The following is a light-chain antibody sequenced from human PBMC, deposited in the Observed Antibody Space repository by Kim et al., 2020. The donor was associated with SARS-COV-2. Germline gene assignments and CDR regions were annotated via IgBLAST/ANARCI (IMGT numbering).Light chain of an antibody. CDR2: GAS. J-gene: IGKJ1*01. CDR1: ESIRNNY. CDR3: HQYVYSPWT. V-gene: IGKV3-20*01. Sequence: PTGERATPSCRASESIRNNYTAWYQQKRGQAPRVLIYGASTRATGIPDRFSGSGSGTDFTLTVSRLEPEDSAVYYCHQYVYSPWTFGQGTKVDIK.